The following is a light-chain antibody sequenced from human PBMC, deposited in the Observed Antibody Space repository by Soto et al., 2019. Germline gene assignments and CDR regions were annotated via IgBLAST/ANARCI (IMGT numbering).Light chain of an antibody. V-gene: IGKV3-15*01. Sequence: EIVMTQSPATLSVSPGERATLSCRASQSVGSFLAWYQHKPGQAPRLLISGASTRATGIPSRFSGSGSGTEFTLTISSLQSEDFAVYYCLQYYGWPKPFGQGTKVEIK. J-gene: IGKJ1*01. CDR1: QSVGSF. CDR2: GAS. CDR3: LQYYGWPKP.